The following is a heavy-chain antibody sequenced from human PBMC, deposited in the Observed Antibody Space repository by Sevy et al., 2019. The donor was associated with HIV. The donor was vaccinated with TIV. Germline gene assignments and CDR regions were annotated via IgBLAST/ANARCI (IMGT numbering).Heavy chain of an antibody. CDR1: GASISSSSYY. CDR3: ARHAGNLVDATNNYFDL. J-gene: IGHJ4*02. D-gene: IGHD2-15*01. Sequence: SETLFLTCTVSGASISSSSYYWGWIRQPPGKGLEWIGSIYYSGNTYYNPSLKSRITISIDTSKNRFSLKLSSVTAADTAVYYCARHAGNLVDATNNYFDLWGQGTLVTVSS. CDR2: IYYSGNT. V-gene: IGHV4-39*01.